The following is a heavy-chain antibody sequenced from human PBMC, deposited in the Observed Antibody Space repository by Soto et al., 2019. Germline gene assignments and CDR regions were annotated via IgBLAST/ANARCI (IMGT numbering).Heavy chain of an antibody. V-gene: IGHV1-69*13. Sequence: SVKVSCKASGGTFSSYAISWVRQAPGQGLEWMGGIIPIFGTANYAQKFQGRVTITADESTSTAYMELSSLRSEDTAVYYCAARPYDFKLGYYYGIDVWGQGTTVTVSS. D-gene: IGHD3-3*01. J-gene: IGHJ6*02. CDR2: IIPIFGTA. CDR1: GGTFSSYA. CDR3: AARPYDFKLGYYYGIDV.